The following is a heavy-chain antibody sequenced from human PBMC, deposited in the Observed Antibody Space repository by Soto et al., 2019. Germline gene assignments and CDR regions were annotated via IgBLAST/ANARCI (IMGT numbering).Heavy chain of an antibody. CDR2: ISGSGGST. J-gene: IGHJ5*02. CDR3: AKTHNIVVVPAGFWFDP. Sequence: GGSLRLSCAASGSTFSSYAMSWVRQAPGKGLEWVSAISGSGGSTYYADSVKGRFTISRDNSKNTLYLQMNSLRAEDTAVYYCAKTHNIVVVPAGFWFDPWGQGTLVTVSS. CDR1: GSTFSSYA. V-gene: IGHV3-23*01. D-gene: IGHD2-2*01.